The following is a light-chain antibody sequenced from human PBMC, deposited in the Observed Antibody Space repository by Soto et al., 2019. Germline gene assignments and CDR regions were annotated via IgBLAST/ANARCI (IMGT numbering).Light chain of an antibody. Sequence: QPASVSGSPGQSITISCTGSSSDVGGYNYVSWYQQHPGKAPKFMIYDVSNRPSGVSNRFSGSKSGNTASLTISGLQAEDEADYYCSSYTSSRTVVFGGGTKVTVL. CDR1: SSDVGGYNY. V-gene: IGLV2-14*01. CDR3: SSYTSSRTVV. J-gene: IGLJ2*01. CDR2: DVS.